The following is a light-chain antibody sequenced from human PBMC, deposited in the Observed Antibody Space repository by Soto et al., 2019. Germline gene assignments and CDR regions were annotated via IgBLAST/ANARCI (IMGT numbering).Light chain of an antibody. V-gene: IGLV2-14*03. CDR3: TSYTSSFTYV. CDR2: DVN. CDR1: SSDVGGYNF. Sequence: QSVLTQPASGSGSPGQSIAVSCTGTSSDVGGYNFVSWYQHHPGKAPKLIIYDVNNRPSGVSDRFSGSKSGNTASLTISGLQAEDEADYYCTSYTSSFTYVFGAGTKVTVL. J-gene: IGLJ1*01.